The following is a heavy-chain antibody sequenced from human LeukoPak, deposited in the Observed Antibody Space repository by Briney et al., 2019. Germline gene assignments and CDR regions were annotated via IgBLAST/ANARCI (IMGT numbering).Heavy chain of an antibody. CDR3: ARGKSSVWPVWLCMDV. D-gene: IGHD6-19*01. CDR2: INPSAGTT. Sequence: ASVKVSCKASGYTFTSHYMHWVRQAPGQGLEWMGIINPSAGTTTYAQKFQSRVTMTRDTSTSAVYMELSSLKSEDTAVYYCARGKSSVWPVWLCMDVWGQGTTVTISS. V-gene: IGHV1-46*01. CDR1: GYTFTSHY. J-gene: IGHJ6*02.